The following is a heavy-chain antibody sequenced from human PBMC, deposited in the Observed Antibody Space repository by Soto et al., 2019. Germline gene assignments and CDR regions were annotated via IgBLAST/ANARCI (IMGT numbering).Heavy chain of an antibody. V-gene: IGHV3-30-3*01. Sequence: QLVESGGGVVQPGGSLRLSCAASGFTFIKYNLHWVRQAPGRGLEWVAAISYDGSTKFYSDSVKGRITISRDNSKNTLYLQMNSLRAEDTALYYCARDRSVRRGHSFGYFDNWGQGTLITV. CDR2: ISYDGSTK. CDR3: ARDRSVRRGHSFGYFDN. D-gene: IGHD5-18*01. J-gene: IGHJ4*02. CDR1: GFTFIKYN.